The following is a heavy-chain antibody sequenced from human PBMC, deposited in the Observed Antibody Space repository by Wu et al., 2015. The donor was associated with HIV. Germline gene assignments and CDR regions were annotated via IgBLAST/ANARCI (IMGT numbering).Heavy chain of an antibody. D-gene: IGHD3-16*01. CDR3: TRGPSTTAKEVGGYWLDP. CDR1: EYTFTSYD. V-gene: IGHV1-8*01. J-gene: IGHJ5*02. Sequence: QVQLVQSGAEVKKTGASVKVSCKASEYTFTSYDINWVRQATGQGLEWMGWMNPNSGSAGYAQKFQGRVTLTRDTSISTAYMELTSLRPDDTAVFYCTRGPSTTAKEVGGYWLDPWGQGTLVTVSA. CDR2: MNPNSGSA.